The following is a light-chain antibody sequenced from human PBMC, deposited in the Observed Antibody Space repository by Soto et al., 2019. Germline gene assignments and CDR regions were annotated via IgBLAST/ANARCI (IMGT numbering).Light chain of an antibody. CDR2: SND. CDR1: SSNIGSNT. Sequence: QSVLTQPPSPSGTPGQRVTISCSGSSSNIGSNTVNWYQQLPGTAPKLLIYSNDQRPSGVPDRFSGSKSGTSASLAISGLQSEDEADYYCAAWDDSLNGRLFGGGTKLTVL. V-gene: IGLV1-44*01. CDR3: AAWDDSLNGRL. J-gene: IGLJ2*01.